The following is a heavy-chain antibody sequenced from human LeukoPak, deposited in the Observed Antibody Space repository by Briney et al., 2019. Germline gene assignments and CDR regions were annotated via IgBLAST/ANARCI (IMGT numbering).Heavy chain of an antibody. Sequence: ASVTVSCQASGYTFTSYDINWVRQATGPALEWMGWMNPNSGNTGYAQKLHGRVTMTRNTSISTAYMELSSLRSEDTAVYYCAREGVEYSRVYYYGMDVWGQGTTVTVSS. D-gene: IGHD6-6*01. CDR2: MNPNSGNT. CDR3: AREGVEYSRVYYYGMDV. CDR1: GYTFTSYD. V-gene: IGHV1-8*01. J-gene: IGHJ6*02.